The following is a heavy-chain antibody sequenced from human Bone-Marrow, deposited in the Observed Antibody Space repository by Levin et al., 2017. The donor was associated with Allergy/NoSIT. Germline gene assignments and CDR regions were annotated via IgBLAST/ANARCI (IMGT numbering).Heavy chain of an antibody. J-gene: IGHJ4*02. Sequence: SSPTLVKPTQTLTLTCTFSGISLSISGVGVGWIRQPPGKALEWLALIYWDDDKRYSPSLKSRLTITKDTSKNQVVLTMTNMDSVDTATYYCARAKETYGSGSYYDYFDYWGQGTLVTVSS. CDR3: ARAKETYGSGSYYDYFDY. D-gene: IGHD3-10*01. CDR2: IYWDDDK. CDR1: GISLSISGVG. V-gene: IGHV2-5*02.